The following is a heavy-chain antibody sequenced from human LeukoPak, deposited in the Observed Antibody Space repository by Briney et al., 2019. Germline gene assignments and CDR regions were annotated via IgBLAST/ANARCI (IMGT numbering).Heavy chain of an antibody. Sequence: GGSLRLSCAASGFTLSDHYMSWIRQAPGKGLEWVSYISSSGSTIYYADSVKGRFTISRDNAKNSLYLQMNSLRAEDTAVYYCAAEDSSGYYEPVDYWGQGTLVTVSS. CDR2: ISSSGSTI. V-gene: IGHV3-11*01. CDR3: AAEDSSGYYEPVDY. CDR1: GFTLSDHY. J-gene: IGHJ4*02. D-gene: IGHD3-22*01.